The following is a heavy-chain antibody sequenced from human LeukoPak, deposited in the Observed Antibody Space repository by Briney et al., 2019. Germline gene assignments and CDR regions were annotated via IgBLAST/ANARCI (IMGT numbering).Heavy chain of an antibody. CDR1: GFTFSSYA. J-gene: IGHJ3*02. CDR3: ARDGRLPEGWGAFDI. Sequence: SGGSLRLSCAASGFTFSSYAMHWVRQAPGKGLEWVAVISYDGSNKYYADSVKGRFTISRDNSKNTLYLQMNSLRAEDTAVYYCARDGRLPEGWGAFDIWGQGTMVTVSS. V-gene: IGHV3-30-3*01. CDR2: ISYDGSNK. D-gene: IGHD6-19*01.